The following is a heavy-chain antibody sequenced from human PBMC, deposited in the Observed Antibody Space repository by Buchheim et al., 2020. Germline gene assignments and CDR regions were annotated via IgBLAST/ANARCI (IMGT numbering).Heavy chain of an antibody. CDR2: FSASTGGT. D-gene: IGHD6-6*01. Sequence: EVQLLESGGGLVQPGGSLRLSCAASGFTFSNYAMSWVRQAPGKGLEWVSTFSASTGGTYYADSVRGRFTISIDNSENPLYLQMNSLRVEDTAVYYCANRGIGARYFDCWGQGTL. CDR3: ANRGIGARYFDC. J-gene: IGHJ4*02. CDR1: GFTFSNYA. V-gene: IGHV3-23*01.